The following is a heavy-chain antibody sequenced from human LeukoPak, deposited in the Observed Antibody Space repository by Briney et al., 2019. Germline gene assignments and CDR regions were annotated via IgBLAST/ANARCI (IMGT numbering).Heavy chain of an antibody. D-gene: IGHD6-6*01. J-gene: IGHJ6*02. CDR1: GFSVSNTY. CDR2: IYSGDSGVST. V-gene: IGHV3-53*04. CDR3: ARSAARLRYYYAMDV. Sequence: GSLRLSCAASGFSVSNTYMSWVRQAPGKGLEWVSVIYSGDSGVSTYYADPVKGRFTISRHNSKNTLYLQMSSLRAEDTAVYFCARSAARLRYYYAMDVWGQGTTVTVSS.